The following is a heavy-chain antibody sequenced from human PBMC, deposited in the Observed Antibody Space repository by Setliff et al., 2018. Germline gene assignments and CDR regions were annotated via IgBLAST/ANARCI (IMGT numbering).Heavy chain of an antibody. CDR2: ISGSGGST. CDR3: AKARSAGQWRVYFDY. CDR1: GFTFSTHS. Sequence: GGSLRLSCAASGFTFSTHSMNWVRQAPGKGLEWVSAISGSGGSTYYADSVKGRFTISRDNSKNTLYLQMNSLRAEDTAVYYCAKARSAGQWRVYFDYWGQGTLVTVSS. V-gene: IGHV3-23*01. D-gene: IGHD6-19*01. J-gene: IGHJ4*02.